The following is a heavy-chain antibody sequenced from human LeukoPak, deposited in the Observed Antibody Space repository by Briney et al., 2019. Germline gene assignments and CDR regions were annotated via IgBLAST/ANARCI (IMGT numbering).Heavy chain of an antibody. J-gene: IGHJ4*02. D-gene: IGHD6-13*01. CDR2: IVVGSGNT. V-gene: IGHV1-58*01. CDR3: AAGVGIAAAGTDY. CDR1: GFTFTSSA. Sequence: SVKVSCKASGFTFTSSAVQWVRQARGQRLEWIGWIVVGSGNTNYAQKFQERVTITRDMSTSTAYMELSSLRSEDTAMYYCAAGVGIAAAGTDYWGQGTLVTVSS.